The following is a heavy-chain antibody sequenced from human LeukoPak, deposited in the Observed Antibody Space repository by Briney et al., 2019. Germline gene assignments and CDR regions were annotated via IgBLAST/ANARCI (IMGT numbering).Heavy chain of an antibody. CDR1: GGTFTSYA. Sequence: ASVKVSCKASGGTFTSYAMNWVRQAPGQGLEWMGWINTNTGNPTYAQGFTGRFVFSLDTSVSTAYLQISSLEAEDTAVYYCASEFSTYYYDSSGYRRDYWGQGTLVTVSS. D-gene: IGHD3-22*01. CDR3: ASEFSTYYYDSSGYRRDY. V-gene: IGHV7-4-1*02. J-gene: IGHJ4*02. CDR2: INTNTGNP.